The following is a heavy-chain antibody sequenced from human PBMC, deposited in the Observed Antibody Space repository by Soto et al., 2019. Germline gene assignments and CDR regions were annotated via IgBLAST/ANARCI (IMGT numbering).Heavy chain of an antibody. J-gene: IGHJ6*02. D-gene: IGHD3-10*01. CDR1: GFTFSSYG. CDR3: AKDIRYYYGSGSYYQADYYYYYGMDV. Sequence: QTGGSLRLSCAASGFTFSSYGMHWVRQAPGKGLEWVAVISYDGSNKYYADSVKGRFTISRDNSKNTLYLQMNSLRAEDTAVYYCAKDIRYYYGSGSYYQADYYYYYGMDVWGQGTTVTVSS. V-gene: IGHV3-30*18. CDR2: ISYDGSNK.